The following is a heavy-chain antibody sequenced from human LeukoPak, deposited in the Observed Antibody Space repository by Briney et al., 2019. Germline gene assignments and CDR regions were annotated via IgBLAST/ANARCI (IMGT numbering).Heavy chain of an antibody. CDR3: AKDTIITMIVVVTPDAFDI. CDR1: GFTFSSYG. V-gene: IGHV3-66*01. J-gene: IGHJ3*02. CDR2: IYSGGST. D-gene: IGHD3-22*01. Sequence: GGSLRLSCAASGFTFSSYGMHWVRQAPGKGLEWVSVIYSGGSTYYADSVKGRFTISRDNSKNTLYLQLTSLRAEDTAVYYCAKDTIITMIVVVTPDAFDIWGQGTMVTVSS.